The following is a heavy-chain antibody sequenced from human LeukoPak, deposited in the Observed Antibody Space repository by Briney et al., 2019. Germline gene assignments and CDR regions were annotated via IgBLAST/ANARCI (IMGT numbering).Heavy chain of an antibody. CDR1: GYTFTSYG. Sequence: ASVKVSCKASGYTFTSYGISWVRQAPGQGLEWMGWISAYNGNTNCAQKLQGRVTMTTDTSTSTAYMELRSLRSDDTAVYYCARDQTPVYGSGSYIGDYWGQGTLVTVSS. CDR2: ISAYNGNT. V-gene: IGHV1-18*01. CDR3: ARDQTPVYGSGSYIGDY. J-gene: IGHJ4*02. D-gene: IGHD3-10*01.